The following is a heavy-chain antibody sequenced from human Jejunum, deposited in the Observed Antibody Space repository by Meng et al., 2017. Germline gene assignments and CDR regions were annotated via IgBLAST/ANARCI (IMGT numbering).Heavy chain of an antibody. Sequence: GESPKISCAASGFTFSNCQMSWVRQAPGKGLEWVAKIIQDGSAKYYVDSVKGRFTISRDNAKNSLYLQMDTLRAEDTAVYYCAKDWSGDSERSCDHWGQGTLVTVSS. CDR2: IIQDGSAK. CDR1: GFTFSNCQ. D-gene: IGHD3-10*01. CDR3: AKDWSGDSERSCDH. V-gene: IGHV3-7*01. J-gene: IGHJ4*02.